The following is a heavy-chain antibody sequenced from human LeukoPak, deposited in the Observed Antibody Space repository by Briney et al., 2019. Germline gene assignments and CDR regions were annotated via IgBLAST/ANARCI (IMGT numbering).Heavy chain of an antibody. CDR3: ARDYIDNLDSSGYITFDY. V-gene: IGHV1-2*02. CDR1: GYSFSGYY. Sequence: GASVKVSCKASGYSFSGYYVHWARQTPGQGLEWMGWTNPSSGGTYYTHNFQGRVTMTGDMSTSTAYMELSRLTSDDTAVYYCARDYIDNLDSSGYITFDYWGQGTLVTVSS. J-gene: IGHJ4*01. D-gene: IGHD3-22*01. CDR2: TNPSSGGT.